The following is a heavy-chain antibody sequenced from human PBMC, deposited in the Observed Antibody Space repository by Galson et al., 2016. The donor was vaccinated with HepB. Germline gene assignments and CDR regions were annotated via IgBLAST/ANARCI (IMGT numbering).Heavy chain of an antibody. Sequence: QSGAEVKMPGESLKISCKGSGYSFTNYWIGWVRQMPGKGLEWMGMIHPDDSDTKYSPSFQGQVTMSADKSISTAYLQWSSLKASDTAMYYCARFSGSGWGSFDYWGQGTLVTVSS. V-gene: IGHV5-51*01. CDR3: ARFSGSGWGSFDY. CDR2: IHPDDSDT. CDR1: GYSFTNYW. J-gene: IGHJ4*02. D-gene: IGHD6-19*01.